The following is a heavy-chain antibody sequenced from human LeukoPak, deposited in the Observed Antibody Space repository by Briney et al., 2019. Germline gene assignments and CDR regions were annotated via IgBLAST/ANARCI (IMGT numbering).Heavy chain of an antibody. CDR1: GGSISSYY. CDR2: IYHSGST. V-gene: IGHV4-59*12. Sequence: PSETLSLTCTVSGGSISSYYWSWIRQPPGKGLEWIGYIYHSGSTYYNPSLKSRVTISVDRSKNQFSLKLSSVTAADTAVYYCARRADYYDSSDGAFDIWGQGTMVTVSS. D-gene: IGHD3-22*01. CDR3: ARRADYYDSSDGAFDI. J-gene: IGHJ3*02.